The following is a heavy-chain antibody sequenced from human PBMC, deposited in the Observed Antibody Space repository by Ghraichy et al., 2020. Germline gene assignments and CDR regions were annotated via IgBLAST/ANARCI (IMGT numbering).Heavy chain of an antibody. J-gene: IGHJ6*02. CDR3: ARTAAADSTPQYYYGMDV. D-gene: IGHD6-25*01. CDR1: GGSISSGGYY. V-gene: IGHV4-31*03. CDR2: VYYNGNT. Sequence: SETLSRTCTVSGGSISSGGYYWTWIRQHPGKGLEWIGYVYYNGNTHYNPSLKSRTTISVDTSKSQFSLRLSSVTAADTAVYFCARTAAADSTPQYYYGMDVWGQGTTVTVFS.